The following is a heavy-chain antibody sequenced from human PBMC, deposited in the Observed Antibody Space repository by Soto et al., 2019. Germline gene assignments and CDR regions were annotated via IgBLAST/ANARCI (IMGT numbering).Heavy chain of an antibody. CDR3: ATSIAAHLGYYGMDV. CDR1: GFTFRGYS. CDR2: ISGTSNDI. Sequence: EVRLVESGGGLVKPGESLRLSCAASGFTFRGYSLNWVRQAPGKGLEWVSSISGTSNDIYYADSVKGRFIISRDNARDSLYLQMYSLSAEDTAIYFCATSIAAHLGYYGMDVWGQGTTVTVSS. D-gene: IGHD6-6*01. V-gene: IGHV3-21*01. J-gene: IGHJ6*02.